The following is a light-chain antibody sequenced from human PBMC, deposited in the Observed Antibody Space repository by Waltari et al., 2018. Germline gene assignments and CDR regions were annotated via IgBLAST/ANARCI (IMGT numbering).Light chain of an antibody. V-gene: IGKV3-20*01. CDR2: DVS. CDR1: QSIGRS. J-gene: IGKJ1*01. Sequence: ERAPLSCTASQSIGRSLVWYQQKPGHAPRLLIYDVSTRATSIPHRFSGSGYGTDFRLTISRLEPEDSAVYYCQKYERLPATFGQGTTVEI. CDR3: QKYERLPAT.